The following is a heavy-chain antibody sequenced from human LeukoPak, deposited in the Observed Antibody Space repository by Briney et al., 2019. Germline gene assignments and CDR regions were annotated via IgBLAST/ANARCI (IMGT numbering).Heavy chain of an antibody. D-gene: IGHD5-12*01. CDR3: TTAPYDGKDY. J-gene: IGHJ4*02. Sequence: GGSLRLSCEASGFTFSTGWMSWIRQAPGKGLEWVGRIKSKADGGATDYAAAVKGRFSVSRDDSENIFYLQMNSLKTEDTAVYYCTTAPYDGKDYWGQGTPVTVSS. V-gene: IGHV3-15*01. CDR2: IKSKADGGAT. CDR1: GFTFSTGW.